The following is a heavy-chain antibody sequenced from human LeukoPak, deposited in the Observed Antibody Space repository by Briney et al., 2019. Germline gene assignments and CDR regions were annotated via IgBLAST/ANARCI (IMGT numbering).Heavy chain of an antibody. J-gene: IGHJ6*03. CDR2: IYHSGST. CDR3: AREGSSAYYYYYYMDV. V-gene: IGHV4-38-2*02. D-gene: IGHD6-6*01. CDR1: GYSLSSGYY. Sequence: PSETLSLTCTVSGYSLSSGYYWGWIRQPPGKGLEWIGSIYHSGSTYYNPSLKSRVTISVDTSKNQFSLKLSSVTAADTAVYYCAREGSSAYYYYYYMDVWGKGTTVTVSS.